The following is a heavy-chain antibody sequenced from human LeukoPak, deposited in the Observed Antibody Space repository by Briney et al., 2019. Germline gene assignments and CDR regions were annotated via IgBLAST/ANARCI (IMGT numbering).Heavy chain of an antibody. J-gene: IGHJ6*02. CDR2: IIPIFGTA. Sequence: SVKVSCKASGGTFSSYAISWVRQAPGQGLEWMGGIIPIFGTANYAQKFQGRVTITADESTSTAYMELSSLRSEDTAVYYCARPQDIVVVVAATDYYGMDVWGQGTTVTVSS. CDR3: ARPQDIVVVVAATDYYGMDV. D-gene: IGHD2-15*01. CDR1: GGTFSSYA. V-gene: IGHV1-69*13.